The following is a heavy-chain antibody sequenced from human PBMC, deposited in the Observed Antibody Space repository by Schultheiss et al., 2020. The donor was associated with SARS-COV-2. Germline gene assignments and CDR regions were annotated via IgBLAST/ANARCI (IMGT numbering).Heavy chain of an antibody. CDR2: IKEDGSEK. CDR1: GFTFSRFW. CDR3: ARYTPYYDILTGYYIPLFDY. Sequence: GGSLRLSCAASGFTFSRFWMSWVRQAPGKGLEWVANIKEDGSEKHYVDSVKGRFTISRDNVKNSLYLQMNSLRAEDTSVYYCARYTPYYDILTGYYIPLFDYWGQGTLVTVSS. J-gene: IGHJ4*02. V-gene: IGHV3-7*01. D-gene: IGHD3-9*01.